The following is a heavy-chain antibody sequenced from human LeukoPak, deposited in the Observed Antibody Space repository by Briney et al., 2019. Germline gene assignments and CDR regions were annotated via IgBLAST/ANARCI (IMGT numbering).Heavy chain of an antibody. CDR2: ISYDGSNK. D-gene: IGHD3-22*01. Sequence: GGSLRLSCAASGFTFSSYAMHWVRQAPGKGLEWVAVISYDGSNKYYADSVKGRFTISRDNSKNTLYLQMNSLRAEDTAVYYCARDSSYYDSSGYLYYFDYWGQGTLVTVSS. CDR3: ARDSSYYDSSGYLYYFDY. CDR1: GFTFSSYA. J-gene: IGHJ4*02. V-gene: IGHV3-30-3*01.